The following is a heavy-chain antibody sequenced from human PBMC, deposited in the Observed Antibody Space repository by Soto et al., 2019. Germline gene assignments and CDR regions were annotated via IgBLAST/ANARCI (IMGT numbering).Heavy chain of an antibody. J-gene: IGHJ6*02. CDR2: IYYSGST. CDR3: ARVARSGTYYYYGMDV. V-gene: IGHV4-31*03. D-gene: IGHD1-26*01. CDR1: GGSISSGGYY. Sequence: SETLSLTCTVSGGSISSGGYYWSWIRQHPGKGLEWIGYIYYSGSTYYNPSLKSRVTISVDTSKNQFSLKLSSVTAADTAVYYCARVARSGTYYYYGMDVWGQGTKVTVSS.